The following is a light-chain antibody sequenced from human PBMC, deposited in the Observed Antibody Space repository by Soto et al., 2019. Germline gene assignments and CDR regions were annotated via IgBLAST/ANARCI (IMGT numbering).Light chain of an antibody. V-gene: IGKV3-15*01. CDR3: QQYNNWPFT. Sequence: EIVMTQSPATLSVSPGERAALSCRASQSVSSNLAWYQQKPGQAPRLLIYGASTRAPGIPARFSGSGSGTEFTLTICSLQSGDFAVYYCQQYNNWPFTFGPGTKVDIK. CDR2: GAS. J-gene: IGKJ3*01. CDR1: QSVSSN.